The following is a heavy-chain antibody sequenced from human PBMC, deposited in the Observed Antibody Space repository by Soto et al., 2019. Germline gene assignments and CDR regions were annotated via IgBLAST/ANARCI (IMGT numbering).Heavy chain of an antibody. J-gene: IGHJ5*02. CDR2: ISAYNGNT. D-gene: IGHD3-22*01. CDR3: ARDLFRGYYYDSSGYP. CDR1: GYTFTSYD. V-gene: IGHV1-18*01. Sequence: ASVKVSCKASGYTFTSYDISWVRQAPGQGLEWMGWISAYNGNTNYAQKLQGRVTMTTDTSTSTAYMELRSLRSDDTAVYYCARDLFRGYYYDSSGYPWGQGTLVTVSS.